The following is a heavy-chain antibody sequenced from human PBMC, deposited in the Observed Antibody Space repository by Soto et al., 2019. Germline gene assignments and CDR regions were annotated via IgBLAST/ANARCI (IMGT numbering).Heavy chain of an antibody. V-gene: IGHV2-5*02. CDR3: AYLPCSGGSCYWFSFSGMDV. CDR1: GFSLSTSGVG. Sequence: QITLKESGPTLVKPTQTLTLTCTFSGFSLSTSGVGVAWIRPPPGKALEWLALIYWDDDKRYRPSLESRLTSTKDTSKNQVVLTMTNMDSVDTATYYCAYLPCSGGSCYWFSFSGMDVWGQGTTVTVSS. J-gene: IGHJ6*02. CDR2: IYWDDDK. D-gene: IGHD2-15*01.